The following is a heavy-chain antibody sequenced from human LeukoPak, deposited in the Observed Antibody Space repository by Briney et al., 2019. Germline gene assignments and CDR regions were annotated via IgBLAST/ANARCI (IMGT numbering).Heavy chain of an antibody. CDR1: GYTFTSYD. CDR3: ASFGYYDSSGYYYTLDY. J-gene: IGHJ4*02. CDR2: MNPNSGNT. Sequence: ASVKVSCKASGYTFTSYDINWVRQATGQGLEWMGWMNPNSGNTGYAQKSQGRVTMTRNTSISTAYMELSSLRSEDTAVYYCASFGYYDSSGYYYTLDYWGQGTLVTVSS. D-gene: IGHD3-22*01. V-gene: IGHV1-8*01.